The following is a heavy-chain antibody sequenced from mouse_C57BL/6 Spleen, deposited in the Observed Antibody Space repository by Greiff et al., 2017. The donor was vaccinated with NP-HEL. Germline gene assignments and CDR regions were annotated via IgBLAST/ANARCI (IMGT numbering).Heavy chain of an antibody. D-gene: IGHD1-1*01. V-gene: IGHV1-80*01. CDR2: IYPGDGDT. J-gene: IGHJ1*03. Sequence: VQLKESGAELVKPGASVKISCKVSGYAFSSYWMNWVKQRPGKGLEWIGQIYPGDGDTNYTGKFKGKATLTADTSSSTAYMQLSSLTSEDSAVYFCARFSTTVVARRYFDVWGTGTTVTVSS. CDR3: ARFSTTVVARRYFDV. CDR1: GYAFSSYW.